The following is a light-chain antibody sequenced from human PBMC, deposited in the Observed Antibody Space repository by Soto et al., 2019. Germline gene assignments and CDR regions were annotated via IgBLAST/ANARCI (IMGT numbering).Light chain of an antibody. Sequence: QSALTQPASVSGSPGQSITISCTGTSSDVGGYNYVSWYHQHPGKAPELMIYDDGNRPSGVSNRFSGSKSGNTASLTISVLQVEDEADYYCSSYTTADTHVVFGGGTQLTVL. CDR2: DDG. V-gene: IGLV2-14*03. CDR3: SSYTTADTHVV. CDR1: SSDVGGYNY. J-gene: IGLJ2*01.